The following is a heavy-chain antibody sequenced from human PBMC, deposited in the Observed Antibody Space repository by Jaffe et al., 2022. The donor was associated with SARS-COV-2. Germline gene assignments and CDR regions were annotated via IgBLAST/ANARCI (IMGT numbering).Heavy chain of an antibody. CDR2: IWYDGSKK. CDR3: ARLNGYSSGIGVDY. CDR1: GFTFSSYG. J-gene: IGHJ4*02. Sequence: QVQLVESGGGVVQPGRSLRLSCAASGFTFSSYGMHWVRQAPGKGLEWVAVIWYDGSKKYYTDFVKGRFTISRDNSKNTLYLQMNSLRAEDTAVYYCARLNGYSSGIGVDYWGQGTLVSVSS. V-gene: IGHV3-33*01. D-gene: IGHD6-19*01.